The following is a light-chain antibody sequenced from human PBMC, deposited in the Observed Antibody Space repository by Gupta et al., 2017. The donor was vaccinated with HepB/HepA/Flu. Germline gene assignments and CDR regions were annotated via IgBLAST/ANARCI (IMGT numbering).Light chain of an antibody. V-gene: IGKV1-17*01. CDR3: IQHNRYPLT. CDR2: AAY. J-gene: IGKJ4*01. Sequence: DVQMSQSPSSLSASVGYTVTIPSRASPGIRNDGGWYQQQRGKAPKRLIDAAYSLKSGGPSRSGGRGCGTVFTLNISRLQPEYSATYYCIQHNRYPLTFGEGTKVEIK. CDR1: PGIRND.